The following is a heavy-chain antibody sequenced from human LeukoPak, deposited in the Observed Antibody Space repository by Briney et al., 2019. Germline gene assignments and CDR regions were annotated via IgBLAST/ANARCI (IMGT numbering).Heavy chain of an antibody. V-gene: IGHV3-33*01. J-gene: IGHJ3*01. CDR2: IWPDGSKT. CDR3: ARSNRGDGSAQHGDFDV. D-gene: IGHD3-22*01. Sequence: GGSLRLSCAATGFAFTDYAMHWVRQAPGEGLQWVAIIWPDGSKTHYADSVKGRFTISRDQSKDTVYLQMSSLRAEDTALYYCARSNRGDGSAQHGDFDVWGQGTMVTVPS. CDR1: GFAFTDYA.